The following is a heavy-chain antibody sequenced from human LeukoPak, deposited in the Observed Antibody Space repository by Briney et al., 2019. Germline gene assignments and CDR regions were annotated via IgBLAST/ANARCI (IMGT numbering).Heavy chain of an antibody. Sequence: GGSLRLSCAASGFTFSSYAMTWVRQAPGKGLEWVAVISYDGSNKYYADSVRGRFTISRDNSKNTLYLQMNSLRAEDTAVYYCARGAAGTWSLVYWGQGTLVTVSS. J-gene: IGHJ4*02. CDR2: ISYDGSNK. CDR1: GFTFSSYA. CDR3: ARGAAGTWSLVY. V-gene: IGHV3-30*04. D-gene: IGHD6-13*01.